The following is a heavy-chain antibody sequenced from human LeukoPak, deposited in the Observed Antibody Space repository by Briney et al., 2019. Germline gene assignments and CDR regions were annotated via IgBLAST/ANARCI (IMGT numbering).Heavy chain of an antibody. V-gene: IGHV3-23*01. D-gene: IGHD6-13*01. CDR1: GFTFSSYA. Sequence: GGSLRLSCAASGFTFSSYAMSWVRQAPGKGLEWVSAISGSGGSTYYADSVKGRFTISRDNSKNTLYLQMNSLRAEDTAVYYCAKRSYDYSSPYYYYMDVWGEGTTVTVSS. CDR2: ISGSGGST. J-gene: IGHJ6*03. CDR3: AKRSYDYSSPYYYYMDV.